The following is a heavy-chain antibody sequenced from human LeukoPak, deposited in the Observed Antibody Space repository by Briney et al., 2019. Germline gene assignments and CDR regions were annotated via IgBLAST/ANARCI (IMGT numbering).Heavy chain of an antibody. V-gene: IGHV3-30*02. CDR2: IRYDGSNK. CDR3: AKTPFRGSWPSDAFDI. J-gene: IGHJ3*02. Sequence: PGGSLRLSCAASGFTFSNTWMSWVRQAPGKGLEWVAFIRYDGSNKYYADSVKGRFTISRDNSKNTLYLQMNSLRAEDTAVYYCAKTPFRGSWPSDAFDIWGQGTMVTVSS. D-gene: IGHD1-26*01. CDR1: GFTFSNTW.